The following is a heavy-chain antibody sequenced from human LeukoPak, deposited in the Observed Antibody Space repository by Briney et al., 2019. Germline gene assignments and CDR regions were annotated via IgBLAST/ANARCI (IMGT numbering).Heavy chain of an antibody. CDR3: ARDRRSSSWYDAFDI. J-gene: IGHJ3*02. Sequence: SVKVSCKASGGTFSSYAIIWVRQAPGQGLEWMGRIIPILGIANYAQKFQGRVTITADKSTSTAYMELSSLRSEDTAVYYCARDRRSSSWYDAFDIWGQGTMVTVSS. V-gene: IGHV1-69*04. D-gene: IGHD6-13*01. CDR2: IIPILGIA. CDR1: GGTFSSYA.